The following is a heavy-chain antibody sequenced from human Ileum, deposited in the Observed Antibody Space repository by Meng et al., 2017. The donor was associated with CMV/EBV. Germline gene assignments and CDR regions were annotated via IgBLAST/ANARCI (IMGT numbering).Heavy chain of an antibody. CDR2: ISYDGNNK. CDR3: ARRGYYDPLYFDY. D-gene: IGHD3-22*01. V-gene: IGHV3-30*04. Sequence: SGFTFRSNTMHWVRQAPGKGLKWVAVISYDGNNKYYSDSVKGRFTISRDYSKNPLYLQMNSLRAEDTAVYYCARRGYYDPLYFDYWGQGTLVTVSS. J-gene: IGHJ4*02. CDR1: GFTFRSNT.